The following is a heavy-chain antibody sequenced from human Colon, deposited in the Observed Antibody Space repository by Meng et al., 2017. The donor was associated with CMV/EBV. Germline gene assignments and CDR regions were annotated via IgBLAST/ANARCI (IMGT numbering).Heavy chain of an antibody. D-gene: IGHD1-7*01. CDR1: GGSFSDYY. CDR2: IDDSGST. CDR3: ARAGNYSEFDF. Sequence: LTCAFYGGSFSDYYWTWIRQPPGKGLEWIGEIDDSGSTNYNPSLTSRLTISVDTSKNQFSLKLSSVTAADTAIYSCARAGNYSEFDFWGQGTLVTVSS. V-gene: IGHV4-34*01. J-gene: IGHJ4*02.